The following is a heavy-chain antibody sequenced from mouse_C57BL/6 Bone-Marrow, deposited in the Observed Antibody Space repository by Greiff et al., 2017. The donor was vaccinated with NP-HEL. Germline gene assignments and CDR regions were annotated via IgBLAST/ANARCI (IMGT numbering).Heavy chain of an antibody. CDR2: IHPNSGST. CDR1: GYTFTSYW. CDR3: ARLNYGSSYYYFDY. D-gene: IGHD1-1*01. J-gene: IGHJ2*01. V-gene: IGHV1-64*01. Sequence: QVQLQQPGAELVKPGASVKLSCKASGYTFTSYWMHWVKQRPGQGLEWIGMIHPNSGSTNYNEKFKSKATLTVDKSSSTAYMQLSSLTSEDSAVYYCARLNYGSSYYYFDYWGQGTTLTVSS.